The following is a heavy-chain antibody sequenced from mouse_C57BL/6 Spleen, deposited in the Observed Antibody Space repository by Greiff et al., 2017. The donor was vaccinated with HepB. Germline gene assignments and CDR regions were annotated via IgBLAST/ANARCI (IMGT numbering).Heavy chain of an antibody. Sequence: QVHVKQPGAELVMPGASVKLSCKASGYTFTSYWMHWVKQRPGQGLEWIGEIDPSDSYTNYNQKFKGKSTLTVDKSSSTAYMQLSSLTSEDSAVYYCARRDSDYDVKAMDYWGQGTSVTVSS. V-gene: IGHV1-69*01. CDR3: ARRDSDYDVKAMDY. J-gene: IGHJ4*01. CDR1: GYTFTSYW. D-gene: IGHD2-4*01. CDR2: IDPSDSYT.